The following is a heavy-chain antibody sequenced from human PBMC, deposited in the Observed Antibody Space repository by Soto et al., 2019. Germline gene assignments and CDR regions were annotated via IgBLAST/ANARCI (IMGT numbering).Heavy chain of an antibody. CDR1: GYTFTGHY. CDR2: IGPETGAT. D-gene: IGHD1-26*01. V-gene: IGHV1-2*02. CDR3: GRGRSGQIVVFY. Sequence: ASVKVSCKASGYTFTGHYIHWLRQAPEQGPEWMGEIGPETGATRYAQKFQGRVTMTRDMSITTVYMELNNLSPDDTAVYYCGRGRSGQIVVFYWGQGTPVTVSS. J-gene: IGHJ4*02.